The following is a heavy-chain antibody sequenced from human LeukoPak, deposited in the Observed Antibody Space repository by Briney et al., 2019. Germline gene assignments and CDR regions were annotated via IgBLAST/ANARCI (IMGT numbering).Heavy chain of an antibody. D-gene: IGHD2/OR15-2a*01. Sequence: PGRSLSLSCAASGFTFRSYGMHWVRQAPGKGLEWVALISDDGSNIYYADSVKGRFTISRDSSKNTLSLQMSSLRVEDTAVYYCARDNKRFSCDYWGQGTLVTVSS. V-gene: IGHV3-30*03. CDR1: GFTFRSYG. CDR2: ISDDGSNI. J-gene: IGHJ4*02. CDR3: ARDNKRFSCDY.